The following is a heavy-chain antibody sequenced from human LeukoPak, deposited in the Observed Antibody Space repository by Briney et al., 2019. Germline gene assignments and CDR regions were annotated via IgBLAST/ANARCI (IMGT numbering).Heavy chain of an antibody. V-gene: IGHV3-73*01. J-gene: IGHJ4*02. D-gene: IGHD3-22*01. Sequence: GGSLRLSCAASGFTFSGSAMHWVRQGSGKGLGWVGRIRSKANSSATAYAASVKGRFTISRDDSKNTAYLQMNSLKTEDTAVYYCTRHPEPPYYYDSSGYYQSDYWGQGTLVTVSS. CDR3: TRHPEPPYYYDSSGYYQSDY. CDR2: IRSKANSSAT. CDR1: GFTFSGSA.